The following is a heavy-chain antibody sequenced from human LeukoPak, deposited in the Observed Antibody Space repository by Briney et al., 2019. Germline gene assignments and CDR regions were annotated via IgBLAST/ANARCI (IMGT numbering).Heavy chain of an antibody. V-gene: IGHV1-69*04. D-gene: IGHD3-22*01. CDR3: ARDLDYDSNPDY. CDR1: GGIFSSYA. J-gene: IGHJ4*02. CDR2: IIPILGIA. Sequence: SVKVSCKASGGIFSSYAISWVRQAPGQGLEWMGRIIPILGIANYAQKFQGRVTITADKSTSTAYMELSSLRSEDTAVYYCARDLDYDSNPDYWGQGTLVTVSS.